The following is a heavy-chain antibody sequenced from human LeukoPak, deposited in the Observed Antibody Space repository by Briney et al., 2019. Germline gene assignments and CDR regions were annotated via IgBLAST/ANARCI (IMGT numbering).Heavy chain of an antibody. J-gene: IGHJ4*02. Sequence: PGRSLRPSCAASGLTFSSYSMSCVRQVPGNVLEWVSAIIGSVGSTYYADSVKGRFTISRDNSKRALYLQMNSMGAEDTAVYYFAKITSLEWLGDYFDYWGQGTLVTVSS. V-gene: IGHV3-23*01. CDR3: AKITSLEWLGDYFDY. CDR2: IIGSVGST. CDR1: GLTFSSYS. D-gene: IGHD3-3*01.